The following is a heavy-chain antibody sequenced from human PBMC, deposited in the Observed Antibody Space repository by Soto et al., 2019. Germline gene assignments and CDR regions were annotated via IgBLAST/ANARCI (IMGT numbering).Heavy chain of an antibody. Sequence: PGESLKISCKGSGYSFSNYWVAWVRQMPGKGLECMGLIYPGDSETRNSPSFQGHVTISADKSVTTAYLQWSSLKASDTAIYYCARGGYTYGVLYLDYWGPGTLVTVSS. V-gene: IGHV5-51*01. CDR1: GYSFSNYW. D-gene: IGHD5-18*01. J-gene: IGHJ4*02. CDR2: IYPGDSET. CDR3: ARGGYTYGVLYLDY.